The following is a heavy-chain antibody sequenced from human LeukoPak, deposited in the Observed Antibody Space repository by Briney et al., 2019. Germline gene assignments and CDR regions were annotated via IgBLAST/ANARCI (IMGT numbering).Heavy chain of an antibody. CDR2: ISNNGGTT. V-gene: IGHV3-23*01. Sequence: PGGSLRLSCAVSGFTFITEAMTWVRQAPGKGLEWVSTISNNGGTTYYADSVKGRFTISRDNSRNTVYLQMNSLRAEDTAFYYCAKGLGFLPQFDYWGQGTLVAVSS. CDR3: AKGLGFLPQFDY. D-gene: IGHD6-19*01. J-gene: IGHJ4*02. CDR1: GFTFITEA.